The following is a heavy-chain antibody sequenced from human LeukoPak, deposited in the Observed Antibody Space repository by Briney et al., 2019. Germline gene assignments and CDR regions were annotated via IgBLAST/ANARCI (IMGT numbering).Heavy chain of an antibody. Sequence: ASVKVSCKASGYTFTSYYMHWVRQAPGQGLEWMGIINPSGGSTSYAQKFQGRVTMTRDTSTSTVYMELSSLRSEDTAVYYCARARHYYDSSGYLFDYWGQGTLVTVSS. CDR3: ARARHYYDSSGYLFDY. CDR1: GYTFTSYY. V-gene: IGHV1-46*01. CDR2: INPSGGST. J-gene: IGHJ4*02. D-gene: IGHD3-22*01.